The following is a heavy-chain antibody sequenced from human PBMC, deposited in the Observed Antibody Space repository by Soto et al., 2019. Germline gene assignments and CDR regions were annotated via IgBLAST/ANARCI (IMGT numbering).Heavy chain of an antibody. D-gene: IGHD2-8*01. CDR1: GDSVSSSSAA. Sequence: SQTLSLTCAISGDSVSSSSAAWNWIRQSPSRGLEWLGRTYYRSKWYTDYAVSVKSRITINPDTSKNQFSLQLNSVTPEDTAVYYCARVGCTDGVCYKLDCWGQGTLVTVSS. J-gene: IGHJ4*02. V-gene: IGHV6-1*01. CDR2: TYYRSKWYT. CDR3: ARVGCTDGVCYKLDC.